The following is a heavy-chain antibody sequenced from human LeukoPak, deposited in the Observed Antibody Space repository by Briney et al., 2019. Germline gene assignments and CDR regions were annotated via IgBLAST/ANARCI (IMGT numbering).Heavy chain of an antibody. CDR2: TSYDGSLK. CDR3: ARDQHIVVVTAIQGYNWFDP. CDR1: GFTFSSYA. V-gene: IGHV3-30*04. D-gene: IGHD2-21*02. Sequence: GGSLRLSCVASGFTFSSYAMNWVRQAPGKGLEWVAVTSYDGSLKYYADSVKGRFTISRDNSKNTLYLQMNSLRAEDTAVYYCARDQHIVVVTAIQGYNWFDPWGQGTLVTVSS. J-gene: IGHJ5*02.